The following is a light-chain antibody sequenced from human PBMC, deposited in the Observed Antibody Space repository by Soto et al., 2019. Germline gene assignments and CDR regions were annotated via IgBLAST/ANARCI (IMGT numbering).Light chain of an antibody. J-gene: IGLJ2*01. CDR3: QLWDVANYPVV. Sequence: SYELTQPPSLSVAPGTTATVTFGGTNIGGKSVHWYQQRPGQAPLLVMYYDKDLRSGIPDRISVSNSGDPDTLTISRVEAGDEAAYYCQLWDVANYPVVCVGGTQLTVL. CDR2: YDK. V-gene: IGLV3-21*04. CDR1: NIGGKS.